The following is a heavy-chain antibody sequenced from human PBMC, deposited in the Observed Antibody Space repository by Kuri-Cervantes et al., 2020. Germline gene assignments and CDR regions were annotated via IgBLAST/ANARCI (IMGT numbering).Heavy chain of an antibody. J-gene: IGHJ4*02. D-gene: IGHD3-22*01. CDR2: IYYSGST. CDR3: ARERNYYDSSGYYVDY. Sequence: SCVRQHPGKGLEWIGYIYYSGSTYYNPSLKSRVTISVDTSKNQFSLKLSSVTATDTDVYYCARERNYYDSSGYYVDYWGQGTLVTVSS. V-gene: IGHV4-31*02.